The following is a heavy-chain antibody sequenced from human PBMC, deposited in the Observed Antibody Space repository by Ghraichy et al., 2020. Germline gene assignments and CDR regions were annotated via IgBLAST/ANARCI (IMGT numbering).Heavy chain of an antibody. Sequence: GGSLRLSCAASGFTFSSYSMNWVRQAPGKGLEWVSSISSSSSYIYYADSVKGRFTISRDNAKNSLYLQMNSLRAEDTAVYYCARALPRYCSGGSCYQPNYYYYYGMDVWGQGTTVTVSS. J-gene: IGHJ6*02. CDR3: ARALPRYCSGGSCYQPNYYYYYGMDV. CDR1: GFTFSSYS. D-gene: IGHD2-15*01. CDR2: ISSSSSYI. V-gene: IGHV3-21*01.